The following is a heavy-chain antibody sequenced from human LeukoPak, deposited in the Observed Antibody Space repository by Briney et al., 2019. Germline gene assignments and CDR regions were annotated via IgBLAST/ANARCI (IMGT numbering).Heavy chain of an antibody. J-gene: IGHJ6*03. D-gene: IGHD4-17*01. V-gene: IGHV1-2*02. CDR2: INPNSGGT. Sequence: ASVTVSCKASGYTFTGYYMHWVRQAPGQGLAWMGWINPNSGGTNYAQKFQGRVTMTRDTSISTAYMELSRLRSDDTAVYYCARGTTVTKAIYYMDVWGKGTTVTVSS. CDR1: GYTFTGYY. CDR3: ARGTTVTKAIYYMDV.